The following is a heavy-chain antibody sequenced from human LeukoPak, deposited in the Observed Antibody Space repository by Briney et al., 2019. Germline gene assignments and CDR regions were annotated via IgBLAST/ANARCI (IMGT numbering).Heavy chain of an antibody. J-gene: IGHJ6*03. CDR1: GFTFSTYT. CDR2: ISSSSDTI. Sequence: GGSQRLSCAASGFTFSTYTMNWVRQAPGKGLEWVSFISSSSDTIYYADSVKGRFTISRDNAKNSLSLQMNSLRAEDTAVYFCARLLEPATGYYMDVWGKGTTVTISS. CDR3: ARLLEPATGYYMDV. D-gene: IGHD5-24*01. V-gene: IGHV3-48*01.